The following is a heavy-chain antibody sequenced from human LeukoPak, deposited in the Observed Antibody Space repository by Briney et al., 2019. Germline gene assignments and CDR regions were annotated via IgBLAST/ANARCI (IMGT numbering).Heavy chain of an antibody. V-gene: IGHV3-23*01. CDR1: GFTFDDYA. J-gene: IGHJ5*02. Sequence: PGGSLRLSCAASGFTFDDYAMHWVRQAPGKGLEWVSGISWNSGSTYYADSVKGRFTISRDNSKNTLYLQMNSLRAEDTAVYYCAKGTTVFSTNWFDPWGQGTLVTVSS. CDR2: ISWNSGST. D-gene: IGHD4-17*01. CDR3: AKGTTVFSTNWFDP.